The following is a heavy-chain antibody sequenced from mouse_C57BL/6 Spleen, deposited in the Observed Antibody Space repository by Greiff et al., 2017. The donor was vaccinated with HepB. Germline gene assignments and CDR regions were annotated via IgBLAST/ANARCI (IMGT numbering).Heavy chain of an antibody. J-gene: IGHJ1*03. CDR2: ISGVGGNT. CDR1: GFTFSSYT. CDR3: ARRDYDYDPWYFDV. Sequence: EVMLVESGGGLVKPGGSLKLSCAASGFTFSSYTMSWVRQTPEKRLEWVATISGVGGNTYYPDSVKGRFTISRDNAKNTLYLQMSSLRSEDTALYYCARRDYDYDPWYFDVWGTGTTVTVSS. V-gene: IGHV5-9*01. D-gene: IGHD2-4*01.